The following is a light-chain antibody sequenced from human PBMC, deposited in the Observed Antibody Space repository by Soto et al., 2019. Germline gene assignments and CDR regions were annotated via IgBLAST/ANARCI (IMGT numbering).Light chain of an antibody. CDR2: KAS. CDR3: QQYYSYPLT. V-gene: IGKV1-5*03. CDR1: QTISSW. Sequence: DVQMTQFPSTLSGSLGDRDTITCRASQTISSWLAWYQQKPGKAPKLLIYKASTLKSGVPSRFSGSGSGTEFTLTISSLQPDDFATYYCQQYYSYPLTFGGGTKVDIK. J-gene: IGKJ4*01.